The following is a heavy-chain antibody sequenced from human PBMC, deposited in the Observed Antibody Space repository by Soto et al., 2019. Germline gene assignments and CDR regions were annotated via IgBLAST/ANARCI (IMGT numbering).Heavy chain of an antibody. CDR1: GFTVSSNY. J-gene: IGHJ4*02. V-gene: IGHV3-66*01. CDR2: IYSGGST. CDR3: ARMGSSWYIDY. Sequence: EVQLVESGGGLVQPGGYLRLSCAASGFTVSSNYMSWVRQAPGKGLEWVSVIYSGGSTYYADSVKGRFTISRDNSKNTLYLQMNSLRAEDTAVYYCARMGSSWYIDYWGQGTLVTVSS. D-gene: IGHD6-13*01.